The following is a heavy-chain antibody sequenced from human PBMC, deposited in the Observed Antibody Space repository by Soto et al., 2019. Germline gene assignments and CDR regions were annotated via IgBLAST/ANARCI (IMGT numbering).Heavy chain of an antibody. Sequence: EVQLVESGGGLVQPGGSLRLSCAAPGFTFNKYWMTWVRQAPGKGLEWGANIQQVGSEKYYLDSVKGRFTISRDNADNSLYLQMNGLRAEDTAVYYCALGRTGLDVWGQGTTVTVSS. D-gene: IGHD7-27*01. CDR2: IQQVGSEK. J-gene: IGHJ6*02. CDR3: ALGRTGLDV. CDR1: GFTFNKYW. V-gene: IGHV3-7*01.